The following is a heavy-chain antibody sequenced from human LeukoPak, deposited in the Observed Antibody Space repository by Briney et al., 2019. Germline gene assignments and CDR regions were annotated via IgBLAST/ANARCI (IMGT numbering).Heavy chain of an antibody. D-gene: IGHD7-27*01. Sequence: GGSLRLSCAASGFTFNSYWMSWLRQAPGKGLEWVAHINQDGSEKYSVDSVKGRLTISRDNSKNSLYLQMNSLRPDDTAVYFCARGSYWGGDYWGQGISVTVSS. J-gene: IGHJ4*02. V-gene: IGHV3-7*01. CDR2: INQDGSEK. CDR3: ARGSYWGGDY. CDR1: GFTFNSYW.